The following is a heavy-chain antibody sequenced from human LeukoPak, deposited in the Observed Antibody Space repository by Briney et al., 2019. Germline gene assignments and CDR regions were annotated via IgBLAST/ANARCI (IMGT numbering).Heavy chain of an antibody. D-gene: IGHD5-18*01. V-gene: IGHV3-7*01. CDR3: ARDVEYSYGYEYYYYGMDV. CDR1: GGTFSSYA. Sequence: GASVKVSCKASGGTFSSYAISWVRQAPGKGLEWVANIKQDGSEKYYVDSVKGRFTISRDNAKNSLYLQMNSLRAEDTAVYYCARDVEYSYGYEYYYYGMDVWGQGTTVTVSS. CDR2: IKQDGSEK. J-gene: IGHJ6*02.